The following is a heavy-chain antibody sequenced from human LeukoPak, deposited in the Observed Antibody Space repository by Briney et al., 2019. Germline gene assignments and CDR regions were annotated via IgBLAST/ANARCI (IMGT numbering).Heavy chain of an antibody. J-gene: IGHJ5*02. V-gene: IGHV3-11*05. CDR2: ISSSSSYT. CDR3: ARVGLRYYYDSSGYLFWFDP. Sequence: GGSLRLSCAASGFTFSDYYMSWIRQAPGKGLEWVSYISSSSSYTNYADSVKGRFTISRDNAKNSLYLQINSLRAEDTAVYYCARVGLRYYYDSSGYLFWFDPWGQGTLVTVSS. D-gene: IGHD3-22*01. CDR1: GFTFSDYY.